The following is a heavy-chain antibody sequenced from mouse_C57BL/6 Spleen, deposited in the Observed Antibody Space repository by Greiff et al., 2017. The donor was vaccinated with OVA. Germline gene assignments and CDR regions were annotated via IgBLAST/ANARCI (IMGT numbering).Heavy chain of an antibody. CDR2: INPSSGYT. J-gene: IGHJ4*01. V-gene: IGHV1-4*01. D-gene: IGHD2-4*01. CDR3: ARGQIYYDYDVYAMDY. Sequence: VKLMESGAELARPGASVKMSCKASGYTFTSYTMHWVKQRPGQGLEWIGYINPSSGYTKYNQKFKYKATLTADKSSSTAYMQLSSLTSEDSAVYYCARGQIYYDYDVYAMDYWGQGTSVTVSS. CDR1: GYTFTSYT.